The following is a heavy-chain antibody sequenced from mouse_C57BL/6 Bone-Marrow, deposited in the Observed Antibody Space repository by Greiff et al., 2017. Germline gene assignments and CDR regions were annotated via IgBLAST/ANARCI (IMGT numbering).Heavy chain of an antibody. Sequence: VHVKQSGAELVRPGASVKLSCTASGFNIKDDYMHWVKQRPEQGLEWIGWIDPENGDTEYASKFQGKATITADTSSNTAYLQLSSLTSEDTAVYYCTKWLGYAMDYWGQGTSVTVSS. D-gene: IGHD1-3*01. CDR2: IDPENGDT. CDR1: GFNIKDDY. V-gene: IGHV14-4*01. J-gene: IGHJ4*01. CDR3: TKWLGYAMDY.